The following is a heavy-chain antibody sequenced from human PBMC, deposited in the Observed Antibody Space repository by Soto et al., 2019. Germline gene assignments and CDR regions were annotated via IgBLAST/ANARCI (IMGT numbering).Heavy chain of an antibody. V-gene: IGHV2-5*02. CDR2: IYWDDAK. Sequence: QITLKESGPTLVKPTQTLTLTCTFSGVSLSTSGVGVGWFRQPPGKALEWLALIYWDDAKRYRPSLKRRLTITKDTSKIRMVITLNTMDHVDTATYYCAQRRHVLDFWGQGTTVTVSS. D-gene: IGHD6-6*01. CDR1: GVSLSTSGVG. J-gene: IGHJ6*02. CDR3: AQRRHVLDF.